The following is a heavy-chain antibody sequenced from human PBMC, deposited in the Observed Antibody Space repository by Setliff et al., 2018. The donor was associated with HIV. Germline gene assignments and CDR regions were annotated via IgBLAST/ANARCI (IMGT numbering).Heavy chain of an antibody. D-gene: IGHD3-16*01. J-gene: IGHJ5*02. CDR2: INPDSGGT. V-gene: IGHV1-2*02. CDR1: GYTFTAYY. Sequence: ASVKVSCKASGYTFTAYYIHWVRQAPGQGLEWMGWINPDSGGTKYAQRFQGRVTMTRDTPINTAYMELSRLISDDTALYFCARESLMITFGGGSWFDPWGQGTLVTVSS. CDR3: ARESLMITFGGGSWFDP.